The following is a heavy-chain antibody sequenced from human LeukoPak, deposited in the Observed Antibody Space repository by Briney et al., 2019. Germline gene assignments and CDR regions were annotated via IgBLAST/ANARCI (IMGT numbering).Heavy chain of an antibody. Sequence: SGSGGSTYYADSVKGRFTISRDNSKNTLYLQMNSLRAEDTAVYYCAKDRLYSSGWFDAFDIWGQGTMVTVSS. J-gene: IGHJ3*02. V-gene: IGHV3-23*01. D-gene: IGHD6-19*01. CDR2: SGSGGST. CDR3: AKDRLYSSGWFDAFDI.